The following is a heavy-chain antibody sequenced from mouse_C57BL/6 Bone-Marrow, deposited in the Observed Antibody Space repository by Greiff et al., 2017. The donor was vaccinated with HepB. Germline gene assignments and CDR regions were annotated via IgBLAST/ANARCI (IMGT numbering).Heavy chain of an antibody. D-gene: IGHD6-1*01. CDR3: ARSHALPCYFDY. CDR1: GYTFTSYW. J-gene: IGHJ2*01. CDR2: IYPGSGST. V-gene: IGHV1-55*01. Sequence: QVQLQQPGAELVKPGASVKMSCKASGYTFTSYWITWVKQRPGQGLEWIGDIYPGSGSTNYNEKFKSKATLTVDTSSSTAYMQLSSLTSEDSAVYYCARSHALPCYFDYWGKGTTLTVSS.